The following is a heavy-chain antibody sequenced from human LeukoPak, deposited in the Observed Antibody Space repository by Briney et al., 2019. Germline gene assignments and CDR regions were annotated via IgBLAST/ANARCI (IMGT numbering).Heavy chain of an antibody. CDR3: AKAQSVKWIQLWLEAFDI. CDR2: ISWNSGSI. CDR1: GFTFDDYA. Sequence: PGGSLRLSRAASGFTFDDYAMHWVRQAPGKGLEWVSGISWNSGSIGYADSVKGRFTISRDNAKNSLYLQMNSLRAEDTALYYCAKAQSVKWIQLWLEAFDIWGQRTMVTASS. V-gene: IGHV3-9*01. J-gene: IGHJ3*02. D-gene: IGHD5-18*01.